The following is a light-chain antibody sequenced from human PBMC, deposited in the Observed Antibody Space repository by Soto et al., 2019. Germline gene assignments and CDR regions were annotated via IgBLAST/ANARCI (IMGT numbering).Light chain of an antibody. J-gene: IGKJ4*01. Sequence: EIVLTQSPGTLSLSPGNRATLSCRASQSVSNNYLLWYQQKPGQVPRLLIYEASYRAAGIPDRFSGSGSGTDFTLTISRLEPEDFAVYYCQQYGASSPFGGGTRVEIK. V-gene: IGKV3-20*01. CDR1: QSVSNNY. CDR3: QQYGASSP. CDR2: EAS.